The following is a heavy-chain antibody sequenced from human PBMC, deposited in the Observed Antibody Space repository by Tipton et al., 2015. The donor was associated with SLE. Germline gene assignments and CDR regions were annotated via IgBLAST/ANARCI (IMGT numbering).Heavy chain of an antibody. CDR2: VYTTGST. D-gene: IGHD3-3*01. V-gene: IGHV4-61*02. CDR3: ARGRFSPDY. CDR1: GGSISNGMYY. J-gene: IGHJ4*02. Sequence: TLSLTCTVSGGSISNGMYYYNWIRQPAGKGLEWIGRVYTTGSTTYNPSLKSRVTISVDTSKNQFSLKLSSVTAADTAVYYCARGRFSPDYWGQGTLVTVSS.